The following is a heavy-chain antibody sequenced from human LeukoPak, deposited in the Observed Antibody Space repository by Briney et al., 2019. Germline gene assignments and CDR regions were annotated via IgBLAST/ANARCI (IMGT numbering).Heavy chain of an antibody. Sequence: KSSETLSLTCSVSGGSISSGSYYWGWIRQPPGKGLEWIGNIYYSGSTYYNPSLKSRVSISVDTSKNQFSLKLTSVTAADTAVYYCARGVRDYYDSSGYYYWGYWGQGTLVTVSS. V-gene: IGHV4-39*07. CDR3: ARGVRDYYDSSGYYYWGY. CDR2: IYYSGST. CDR1: GGSISSGSYY. J-gene: IGHJ4*02. D-gene: IGHD3-22*01.